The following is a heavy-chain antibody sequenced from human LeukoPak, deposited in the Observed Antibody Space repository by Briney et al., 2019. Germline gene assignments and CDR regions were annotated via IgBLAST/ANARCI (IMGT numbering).Heavy chain of an antibody. CDR1: GYTFTGYY. CDR2: INPNSGGT. CDR3: ARAGRFGELLLGSNDY. D-gene: IGHD3-10*01. J-gene: IGHJ4*02. V-gene: IGHV1-2*02. Sequence: ASVEVTCRASGYTFTGYYMHWVRQAPGQGLEWKGWINPNSGGTNYAQKFQGRVTMTRDTSISTAYMELSRLRSDDTAVYYCARAGRFGELLLGSNDYWGQGTLVTVSS.